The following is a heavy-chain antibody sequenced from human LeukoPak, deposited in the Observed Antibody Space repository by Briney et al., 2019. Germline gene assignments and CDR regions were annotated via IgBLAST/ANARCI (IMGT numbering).Heavy chain of an antibody. CDR1: GFTFSSYG. D-gene: IGHD3-22*01. J-gene: IGHJ4*02. CDR3: AKAGYYDSSGYYSDSFDY. Sequence: GRSLRLSCAASGFTFSSYGMHWVRQAPGKGLEWVAVISYDGSNKYYADSVKGRFTISRDNSKNTLYLQMNSLRAENTAVYYCAKAGYYDSSGYYSDSFDYWGQGTLVTVSS. V-gene: IGHV3-30*18. CDR2: ISYDGSNK.